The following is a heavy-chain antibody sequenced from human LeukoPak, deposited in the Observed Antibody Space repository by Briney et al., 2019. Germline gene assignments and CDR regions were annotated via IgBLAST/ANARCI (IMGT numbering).Heavy chain of an antibody. Sequence: PSETLSLTCTVSGGTISRYYWSWIRQPPGKGLEWIGYMYYSGITNYNPSLKSRVTISVDTSKNQFSLKLSSVTAADTAVYYCARRVAVAGNYYFDYWGQGTLVTVSA. V-gene: IGHV4-59*08. CDR1: GGTISRYY. D-gene: IGHD6-19*01. J-gene: IGHJ4*02. CDR3: ARRVAVAGNYYFDY. CDR2: MYYSGIT.